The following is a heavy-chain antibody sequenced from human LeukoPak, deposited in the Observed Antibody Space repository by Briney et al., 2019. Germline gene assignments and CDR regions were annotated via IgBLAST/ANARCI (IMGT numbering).Heavy chain of an antibody. D-gene: IGHD2-15*01. CDR3: ALSSGGLDFQH. Sequence: ASVKVSCKASGYTFTVYYMHWVRQAPGQGLGWMGWINPNSGGTNYAQKFQGRVTMTRDTSISTAYMELSRLRSDDTAVYYCALSSGGLDFQHWGQGTLVTVSS. J-gene: IGHJ1*01. CDR1: GYTFTVYY. V-gene: IGHV1-2*02. CDR2: INPNSGGT.